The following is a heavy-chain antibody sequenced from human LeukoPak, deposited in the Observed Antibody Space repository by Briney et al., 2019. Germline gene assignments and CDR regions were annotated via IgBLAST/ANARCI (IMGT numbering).Heavy chain of an antibody. CDR1: GGSISSDY. J-gene: IGHJ4*02. V-gene: IGHV4-59*08. Sequence: PSETLSLTCTVSGGSISSDYWSWIRQPPGKGLEWIGYIYYSGSTNYNPSLKSRVTISVDTSKNQFSLKLSSVTAADTAVYYCARGNWNDVVGYYFDYWGQGTLVTVSS. CDR2: IYYSGST. D-gene: IGHD1-1*01. CDR3: ARGNWNDVVGYYFDY.